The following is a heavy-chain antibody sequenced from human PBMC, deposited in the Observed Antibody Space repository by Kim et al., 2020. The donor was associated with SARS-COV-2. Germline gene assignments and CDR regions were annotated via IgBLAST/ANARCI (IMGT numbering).Heavy chain of an antibody. Sequence: KTKYSKNVQGRVTLNRDTSAKTAYMDLSSLTSEDTAVYYCARARTPTVYDYWGQGTLVTVSS. CDR2: KT. CDR3: ARARTPTVYDY. D-gene: IGHD4-4*01. J-gene: IGHJ4*02. V-gene: IGHV1-3*01.